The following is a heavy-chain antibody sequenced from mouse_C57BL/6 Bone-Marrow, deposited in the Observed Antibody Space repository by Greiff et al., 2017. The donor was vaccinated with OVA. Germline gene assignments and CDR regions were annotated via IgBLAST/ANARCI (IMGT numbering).Heavy chain of an antibody. CDR2: IDPSDSAT. V-gene: IGHV1-52*01. CDR3: ERPSNCYGKGFAY. D-gene: IGHD1-1*01. CDR1: GYTFTSYW. Sequence: QVQLQQPGAELVRPGSSVKLSCKASGYTFTSYWMHWVKQRPIQGLEWIGNIDPSDSATPYNPKFKDKDTLTVDKSSCTAYMQLSRLTSGDSAVYNCERPSNCYGKGFAYWGQGTLVTVSA. J-gene: IGHJ3*01.